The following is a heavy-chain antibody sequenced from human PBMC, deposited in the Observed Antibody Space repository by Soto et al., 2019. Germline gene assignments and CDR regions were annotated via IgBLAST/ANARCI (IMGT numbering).Heavy chain of an antibody. J-gene: IGHJ4*02. Sequence: GGSLRLSCAASGFTFSSYGIHWVRQAPGKGLEWVAIIWYDGSNKYYADSVKGRFTISRDNSKNTLYLQMNSLRAEDTAVYYCARDMVYAMDSWGQGTLVTVSS. V-gene: IGHV3-33*01. D-gene: IGHD2-8*01. CDR1: GFTFSSYG. CDR3: ARDMVYAMDS. CDR2: IWYDGSNK.